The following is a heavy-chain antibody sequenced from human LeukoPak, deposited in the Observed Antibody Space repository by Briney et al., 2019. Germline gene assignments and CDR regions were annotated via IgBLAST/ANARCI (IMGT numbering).Heavy chain of an antibody. CDR3: ARELGSTSYGVFDY. Sequence: HSGGSLRLSCAASGFTLSSYAMSWVRQAPGKGLEGVSAMSGRAGSTYYAASVKGRFTISRDHSKNTLYLQMNSLRAEDTAVYYCARELGSTSYGVFDYWGQGTLVTVSS. V-gene: IGHV3-23*01. J-gene: IGHJ4*02. D-gene: IGHD6-6*01. CDR1: GFTLSSYA. CDR2: MSGRAGST.